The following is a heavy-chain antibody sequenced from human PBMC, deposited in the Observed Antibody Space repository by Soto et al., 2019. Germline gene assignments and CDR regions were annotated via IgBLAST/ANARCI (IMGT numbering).Heavy chain of an antibody. Sequence: PSETLSLTCTVSGGSISTNTYFWGWIRQPPGRELEWIGSFHYSGSTYFSPSLKSRVTISVDASKNQFSLKLSAVAAADADVYYCYCAGYEHYCYGMDVWGPGTTVTVSS. CDR2: FHYSGST. V-gene: IGHV4-39*01. CDR1: GGSISTNTYF. D-gene: IGHD2-15*01. CDR3: YCAGYEHYCYGMDV. J-gene: IGHJ6*02.